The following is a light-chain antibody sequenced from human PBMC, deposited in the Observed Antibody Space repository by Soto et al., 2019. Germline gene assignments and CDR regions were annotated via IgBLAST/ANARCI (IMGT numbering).Light chain of an antibody. CDR2: EVS. J-gene: IGLJ2*01. CDR3: SSYTSSSTLVV. Sequence: QSALTQPASVSGSPGQSITISCTGTSSDVGGYNYVSWHQQHPGKAPKIMIYEVSNRPSGVSNRFSGSKSGNTASLTISGLQAEDEADYYCSSYTSSSTLVVFGGGTKVTVL. CDR1: SSDVGGYNY. V-gene: IGLV2-14*01.